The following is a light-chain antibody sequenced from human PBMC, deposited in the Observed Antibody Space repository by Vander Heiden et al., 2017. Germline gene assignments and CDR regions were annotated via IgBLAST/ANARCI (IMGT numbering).Light chain of an antibody. Sequence: DIVMTQSPYSLSVSLGERATINCQSSQSVLYSSNNKNYLAWYQQKPGQPPKLLIYWASTRESGVPDRFSGSGSGTDFTLTISSLQAEDVAVYYCQQYYSTPPTFGQGTKVEIK. CDR1: QSVLYSSNNKNY. V-gene: IGKV4-1*01. CDR2: WAS. J-gene: IGKJ1*01. CDR3: QQYYSTPPT.